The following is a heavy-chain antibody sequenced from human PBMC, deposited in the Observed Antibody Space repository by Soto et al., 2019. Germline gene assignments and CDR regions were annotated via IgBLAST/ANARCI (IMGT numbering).Heavy chain of an antibody. CDR2: ISSSSSTI. J-gene: IGHJ4*02. CDR3: ATAEKRYCTNGVCNRYYSDY. CDR1: GFTFSSYS. D-gene: IGHD2-8*01. V-gene: IGHV3-48*02. Sequence: GGSLRLSCAASGFTFSSYSMNWVRQAPGKGLEWVSYISSSSSTIYYADSVKGRFTISRDNAKNSLYLQMNSLRDEDTAVYYYATAEKRYCTNGVCNRYYSDYWGQGTLVTVSS.